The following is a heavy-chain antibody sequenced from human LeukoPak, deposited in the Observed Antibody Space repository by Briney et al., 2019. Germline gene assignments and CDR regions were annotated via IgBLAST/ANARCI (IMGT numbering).Heavy chain of an antibody. CDR3: ARGRRGSSTSRHYYYYGMDV. CDR1: GGSVSSSSYY. D-gene: IGHD2-2*01. Sequence: ASETLSLTCTISGGSVSSSSYYWGWIRQPPGKGLEWIGSIYYSGSTYYNPSLKSRVTISVDTSKNQFSLKLSSVTAADTAVYYCARGRRGSSTSRHYYYYGMDVWGQGTTVTVSS. V-gene: IGHV4-39*01. CDR2: IYYSGST. J-gene: IGHJ6*02.